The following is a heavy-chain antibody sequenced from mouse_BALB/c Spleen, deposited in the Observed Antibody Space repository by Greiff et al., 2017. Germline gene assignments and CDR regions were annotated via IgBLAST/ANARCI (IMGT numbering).Heavy chain of an antibody. Sequence: EVHLVESGGGLVKLGGSLKLSCAASGFTFSSYYMSWVRQTPEKRLELVAAINSNGGSTYYPDTVKGRFTISRDNAKNTLYMQMSRLMSEDTALYYCASEYYGSSYYWYFDVWGAGTTVTVSS. CDR3: ASEYYGSSYYWYFDV. V-gene: IGHV5-6-2*01. D-gene: IGHD1-1*01. CDR2: INSNGGST. J-gene: IGHJ1*01. CDR1: GFTFSSYY.